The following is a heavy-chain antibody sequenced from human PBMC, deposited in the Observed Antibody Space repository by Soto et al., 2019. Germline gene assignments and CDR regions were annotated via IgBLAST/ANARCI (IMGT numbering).Heavy chain of an antibody. CDR1: GGSFSGYY. Sequence: SETLSLTCAVYGGSFSGYYWSWIRQPPGKGLEWIGEINHSGSTNYNPSLKSRVTISVDTSKNQFSLKLSSVTAADTAVYYCARGLDIAAAGTGVDFDYWGQGTLVTVS. CDR3: ARGLDIAAAGTGVDFDY. V-gene: IGHV4-34*01. J-gene: IGHJ4*02. D-gene: IGHD6-13*01. CDR2: INHSGST.